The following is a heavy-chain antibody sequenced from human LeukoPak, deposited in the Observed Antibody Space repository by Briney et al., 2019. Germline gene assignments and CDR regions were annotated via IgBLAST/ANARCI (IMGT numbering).Heavy chain of an antibody. Sequence: SETLSLTCTVSGGSISSNSYYWGWIRQPPGKGLEWIGSIYYSGSTYYNPSLKGRVTISVDTSNNQFSLKLSSVTAADTAVYYCARRFMVRGAMGFDPWGQGTLVTVSS. V-gene: IGHV4-39*01. D-gene: IGHD3-10*01. J-gene: IGHJ5*02. CDR1: GGSISSNSYY. CDR2: IYYSGST. CDR3: ARRFMVRGAMGFDP.